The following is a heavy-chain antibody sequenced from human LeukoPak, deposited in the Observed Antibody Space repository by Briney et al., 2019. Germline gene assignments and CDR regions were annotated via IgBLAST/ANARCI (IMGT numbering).Heavy chain of an antibody. CDR1: GFTFSSYG. V-gene: IGHV3-30*18. J-gene: IGHJ4*02. Sequence: GRSLRLSCAASGFTFSSYGMHWVRQAPGKGLEWVAVISYDGSNKYYADSVKGRFTISRDNSKNTLYLQMNSLRAEDTAVYHCAKGNDIGGYYYPHFDYWGQGTLVTVSS. D-gene: IGHD3-22*01. CDR2: ISYDGSNK. CDR3: AKGNDIGGYYYPHFDY.